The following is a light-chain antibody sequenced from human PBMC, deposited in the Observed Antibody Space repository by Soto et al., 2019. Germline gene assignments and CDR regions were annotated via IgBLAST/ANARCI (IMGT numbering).Light chain of an antibody. CDR1: QSVSID. J-gene: IGKJ1*01. Sequence: IVITQWPATQSVSPGERATLSCRASQSVSIDLAWYQQKPGQAPRLLIYGASTRATGIPARFSGSGSGTEFSLTISSLQSEDFAVYYCQQYNNWPPWTLGQGTKLDIK. CDR3: QQYNNWPPWT. CDR2: GAS. V-gene: IGKV3-15*01.